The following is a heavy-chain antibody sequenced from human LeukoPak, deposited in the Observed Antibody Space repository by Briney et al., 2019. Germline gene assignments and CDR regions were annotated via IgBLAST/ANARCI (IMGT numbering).Heavy chain of an antibody. CDR3: ARGLLAAGTFDS. Sequence: GSLRLSCTASGFTVSSIYISWTRQAPGKGLEWVSVIYEERSPYDAASVTDTSTISRDNSKCTVDLQLTRLRAKDTAVYFCARGLLAAGTFDSWGEGTLVTVSS. J-gene: IGHJ4*02. D-gene: IGHD6-13*01. CDR2: IYEERSP. CDR1: GFTVSSIY. V-gene: IGHV3-66*01.